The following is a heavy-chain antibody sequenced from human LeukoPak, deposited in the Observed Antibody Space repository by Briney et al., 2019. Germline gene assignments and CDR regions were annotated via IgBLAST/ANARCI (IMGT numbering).Heavy chain of an antibody. J-gene: IGHJ4*02. CDR2: ISSSSSYI. V-gene: IGHV3-21*01. CDR3: AGIYYGSGSFDY. CDR1: GFTFSSYR. Sequence: GGPLRLSCAASGFTFSSYRMNWVRQAPGEGLEWVSSISSSSSYIYYADSVKGRFTISRDNAKNSLYLQMNSLRAEDTAVYYCAGIYYGSGSFDYWGQGTLVTVSS. D-gene: IGHD3-10*01.